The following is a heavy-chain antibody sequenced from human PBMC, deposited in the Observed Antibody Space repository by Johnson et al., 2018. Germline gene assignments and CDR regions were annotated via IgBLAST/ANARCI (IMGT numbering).Heavy chain of an antibody. CDR2: ISVSGDST. CDR1: GIPLKNYA. D-gene: IGHD5-18*01. CDR3: AQTAEYSSVNDYYYYMDV. J-gene: IGHJ6*03. V-gene: IGHV3-23*04. Sequence: VQLVQSGGGLVQPGGSLRLSCAASGIPLKNYAMSWVRQAPGKGLEWVSGISVSGDSTSYADSVKGRFTNSRDNSKNKVYLQMNSLGAEDTAVYYCAQTAEYSSVNDYYYYMDVWGTGTTVTVSS.